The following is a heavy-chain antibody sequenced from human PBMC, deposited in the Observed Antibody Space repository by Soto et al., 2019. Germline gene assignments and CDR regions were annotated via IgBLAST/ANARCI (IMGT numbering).Heavy chain of an antibody. J-gene: IGHJ3*02. D-gene: IGHD5-12*01. CDR1: GGTYSSYA. Sequence: QVQMVQSGAEVQKTGASVKVSCKASGGTYSSYAISWVRQSPGQGLERMGGIIPIFGTANYARKFKGRVKITADEYTLTAYMERSSLISEDTAVYDSARRVDIAAPGVRDDFDIWGKGTMVTVSS. V-gene: IGHV1-69*01. CDR2: IIPIFGTA. CDR3: ARRVDIAAPGVRDDFDI.